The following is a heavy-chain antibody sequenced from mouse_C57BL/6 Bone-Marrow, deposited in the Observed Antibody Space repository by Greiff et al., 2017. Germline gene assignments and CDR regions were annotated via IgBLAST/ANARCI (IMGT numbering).Heavy chain of an antibody. CDR2: ISDGGSYT. J-gene: IGHJ3*01. D-gene: IGHD1-1*01. Sequence: EVKLEESGGGLVKPGGSLKLSCAASGFTFSSYAMSWVRQTPEKRLEWVATISDGGSYTYYPDNVKGRFTISRDNAKNNLYLQMSHLTSEDTAMYYCARSDYGSSYGFAYWGQGTLVTVSA. CDR3: ARSDYGSSYGFAY. V-gene: IGHV5-4*03. CDR1: GFTFSSYA.